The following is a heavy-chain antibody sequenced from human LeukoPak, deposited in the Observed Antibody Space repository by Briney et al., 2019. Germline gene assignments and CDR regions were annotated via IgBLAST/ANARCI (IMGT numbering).Heavy chain of an antibody. CDR3: ARFIAAAGTAFDP. D-gene: IGHD6-13*01. CDR1: GYSFTSYW. CDR2: IYPGDSDT. V-gene: IGHV5-51*01. J-gene: IGHJ5*02. Sequence: GESLKISCKGSGYSFTSYWIGWVRQMPGKGLEWMGIIYPGDSDTRYSPSFQGQVTISADKSISTAYLQWSSLKASDTAMYYCARFIAAAGTAFDPWGQETLVTVSS.